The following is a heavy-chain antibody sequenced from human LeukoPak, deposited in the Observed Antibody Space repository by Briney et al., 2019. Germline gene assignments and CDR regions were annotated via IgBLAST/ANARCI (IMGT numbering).Heavy chain of an antibody. D-gene: IGHD6-19*01. CDR3: ARYSSGWYGEYFDY. CDR1: GFTFSSYS. CDR2: ISSSSSYI. Sequence: EGSLRLSCAASGFTFSSYSMNWVRQAPGKGLEWVSSISSSSSYIYYADSVKGRFTISRDNAKNSLYLQMNSLRAEDTAVYYCARYSSGWYGEYFDYWGQGTLVTVSS. J-gene: IGHJ4*02. V-gene: IGHV3-21*01.